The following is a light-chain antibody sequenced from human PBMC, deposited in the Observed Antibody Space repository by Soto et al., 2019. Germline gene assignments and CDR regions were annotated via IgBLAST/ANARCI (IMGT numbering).Light chain of an antibody. Sequence: SYELTQPPSVSVAPGQTATVTCEGRNIGSKSVHWYQQKPGQAPVLVVHDDSDRPSGIPGRFSGSNSGDTATLTISGVEAGDEADYYCQVWDRSSNHWVFGGGTKLTVL. CDR1: NIGSKS. CDR2: DDS. CDR3: QVWDRSSNHWV. V-gene: IGLV3-21*02. J-gene: IGLJ3*02.